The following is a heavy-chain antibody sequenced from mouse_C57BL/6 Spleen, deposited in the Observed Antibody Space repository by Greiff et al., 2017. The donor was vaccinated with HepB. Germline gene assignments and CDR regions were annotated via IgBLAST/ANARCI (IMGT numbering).Heavy chain of an antibody. CDR2: IRNKANNHAT. J-gene: IGHJ1*03. D-gene: IGHD1-1*01. Sequence: EVKLEESGGGLVQPGGSMKLSCAASGFTFSDAWMDWVRQSPEKGLEWVAEIRNKANNHATYYAESVKGRITISTDDSKSSVYLQMNSLRAEDTGMYYCTRRAVVANDWYFDDWGTGTTVTVSS. V-gene: IGHV6-6*01. CDR1: GFTFSDAW. CDR3: TRRAVVANDWYFDD.